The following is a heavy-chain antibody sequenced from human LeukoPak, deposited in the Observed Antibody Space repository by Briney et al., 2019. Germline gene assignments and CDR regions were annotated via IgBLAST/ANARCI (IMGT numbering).Heavy chain of an antibody. V-gene: IGHV3-11*04. Sequence: GGSLRLSCAGYGFAFSDHYMAWVRQAPGKGLEWVSYISSSGSTIYYADSVKGRFTISRDNAKNSLYLQMNSLRAEDTAVYYCARDIGYCSGGTCAAYMDVWGKGTTVTVSS. CDR1: GFAFSDHY. CDR3: ARDIGYCSGGTCAAYMDV. D-gene: IGHD2-15*01. CDR2: ISSSGSTI. J-gene: IGHJ6*03.